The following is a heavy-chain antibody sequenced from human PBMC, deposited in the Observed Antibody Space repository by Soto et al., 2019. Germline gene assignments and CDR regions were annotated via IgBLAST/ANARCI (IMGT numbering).Heavy chain of an antibody. V-gene: IGHV3-9*02. CDR1: GFTSADYA. D-gene: IGHD3-16*01. J-gene: IGHJ4*02. CDR2: IYWNSNRI. Sequence: EVKLVESGGGLVQPGRSLRLSCVASGFTSADYAMHWVRQAPGKGLEWVAGIYWNSNRIDYGDSVKGRFTISRDNAEKSLYLQMNSLRPEDTAMYFCLKDVMPGGADCWGQGTLVTVSS. CDR3: LKDVMPGGADC.